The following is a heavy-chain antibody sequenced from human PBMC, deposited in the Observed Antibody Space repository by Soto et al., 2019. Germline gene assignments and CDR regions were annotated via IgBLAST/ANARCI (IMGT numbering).Heavy chain of an antibody. CDR3: ARGLNGYLHYFDY. J-gene: IGHJ4*02. V-gene: IGHV1-3*01. Sequence: GGSVKVSCKASGYTFTSYAMHWVRQAPGQRLEWMGWINAGNGNTKYSQKFQGRVTITRDTSASTAYMELSSLRSEDTAVYYCARGLNGYLHYFDYWGQGTPVTVSS. CDR2: INAGNGNT. D-gene: IGHD5-18*01. CDR1: GYTFTSYA.